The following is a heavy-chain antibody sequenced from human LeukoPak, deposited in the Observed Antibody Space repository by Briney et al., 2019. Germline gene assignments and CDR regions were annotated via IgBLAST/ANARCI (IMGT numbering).Heavy chain of an antibody. CDR1: GYTFTSYY. D-gene: IGHD7-27*01. Sequence: GASVKVSCKASGYTFTSYYMHWVRQAPGQGLEWMGWINPNSGGTSYAQKFQGRVTMTRDTSISTAYMELSRLRSDDTAVYYCARSQAFTGKFDYWGQGTLVTVSS. J-gene: IGHJ4*02. CDR3: ARSQAFTGKFDY. CDR2: INPNSGGT. V-gene: IGHV1-2*02.